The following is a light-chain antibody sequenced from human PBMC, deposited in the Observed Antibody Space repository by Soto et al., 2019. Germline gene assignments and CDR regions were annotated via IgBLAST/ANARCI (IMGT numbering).Light chain of an antibody. J-gene: IGLJ1*01. Sequence: SYELTQPPSVSVAPGKTARITCGGNNIGSKSVHWYQQKPGQAPVLVIYYDSDRPSGIPERFSGSNSGNTATLTLSRVEAGDEADSYCQVWDSSSDHPYVFGTGTKLTVL. V-gene: IGLV3-21*04. CDR3: QVWDSSSDHPYV. CDR1: NIGSKS. CDR2: YDS.